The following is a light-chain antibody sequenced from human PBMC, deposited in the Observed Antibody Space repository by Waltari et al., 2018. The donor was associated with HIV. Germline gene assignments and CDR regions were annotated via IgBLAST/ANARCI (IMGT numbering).Light chain of an antibody. CDR1: QSVLNKSNGRKS. CDR3: QHYYDTLVT. CDR2: GSC. V-gene: IGKV4-1*01. Sequence: DIVMTQSPDSLSVSLSERATLNCKYSQSVLNKSNGRKSLAWHQQKPWQPHKLLIYGSCSRESGVPDRFSGSGSGTDFTLTISGLQAEDVAFYYCQHYYDTLVTFGGGTRVEI. J-gene: IGKJ4*01.